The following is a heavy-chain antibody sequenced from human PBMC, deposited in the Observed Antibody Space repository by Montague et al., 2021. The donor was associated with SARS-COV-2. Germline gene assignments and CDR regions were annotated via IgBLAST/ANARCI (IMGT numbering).Heavy chain of an antibody. CDR3: ATRRRCPQNDFGF. J-gene: IGHJ4*02. Sequence: SETLSLTCTVSGDSIRNSDYSWGWVRQPPGKGLEWIGNIYNGGTTFYNPYRKSRVTIFADTSKNQFSLKLSTVTAAATAVYYCATRRRCPQNDFGFWGQGTLVTVSS. CDR1: GDSIRNSDYS. CDR2: IYNGGTT. D-gene: IGHD5-24*01. V-gene: IGHV4-39*01.